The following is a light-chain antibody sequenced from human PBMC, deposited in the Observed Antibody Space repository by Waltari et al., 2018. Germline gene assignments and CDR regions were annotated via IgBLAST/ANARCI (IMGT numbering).Light chain of an antibody. J-gene: IGLJ2*01. CDR1: SSDVGGYNY. CDR3: SSYSSSSTYVV. Sequence: QSALTQPASVSGSPGQSITISCTGTSSDVGGYNYVSWYQQHPGKAPKLMIYDVSNRPSGVSKRFSGSKSGNPASLTISGLQAEDEADYYCSSYSSSSTYVVFGGGTKLTVL. CDR2: DVS. V-gene: IGLV2-14*03.